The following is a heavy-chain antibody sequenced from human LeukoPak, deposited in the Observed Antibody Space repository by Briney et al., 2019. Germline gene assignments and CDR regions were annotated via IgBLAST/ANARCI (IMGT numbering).Heavy chain of an antibody. CDR1: GYSINSYY. Sequence: SETLSLTCTVSGYSINSYYLNWIRQPPGKGLEWIGYIYYSGATNYNPSLKSRVTTSIDTSKKQFSLKLSSVTAADTAVYYCAGVFSGRRPFELWGKGTLVTVSS. D-gene: IGHD3-10*01. CDR3: AGVFSGRRPFEL. CDR2: IYYSGAT. J-gene: IGHJ4*02. V-gene: IGHV4-59*01.